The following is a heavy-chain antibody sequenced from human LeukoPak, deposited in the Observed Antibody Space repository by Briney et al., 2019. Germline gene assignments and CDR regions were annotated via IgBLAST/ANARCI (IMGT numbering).Heavy chain of an antibody. CDR3: ASTIEHAFDS. V-gene: IGHV4-61*02. CDR1: GGSISSGTYY. J-gene: IGHJ3*02. Sequence: SETLSLPCTVSGGSISSGTYYWSWIRQPAGKGLEWIGRVYTSGNTNCSPSLKSRVAISVDTSNNQFSLQLSSVTAADTAVYYCASTIEHAFDSWGQGTMDTVSS. CDR2: VYTSGNT. D-gene: IGHD2-2*01.